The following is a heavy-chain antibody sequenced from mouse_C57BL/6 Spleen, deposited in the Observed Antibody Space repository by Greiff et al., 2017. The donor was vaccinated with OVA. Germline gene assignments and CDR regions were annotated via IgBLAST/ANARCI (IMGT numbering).Heavy chain of an antibody. V-gene: IGHV1-53*01. CDR3: ARRPIHEYDGNYANFDV. D-gene: IGHD2-1*01. CDR2: INPSNGGT. Sequence: QVQLQQPGTELVKPGASVKLSCKASGYTFTSYWMHWVKQRPGQGLEWIGNINPSNGGTNYNEKFKSKATLTVDQSSSTAYMQLSRLTSEDSAVFLSARRPIHEYDGNYANFDVWGTAPTVTVS. CDR1: GYTFTSYW. J-gene: IGHJ1*03.